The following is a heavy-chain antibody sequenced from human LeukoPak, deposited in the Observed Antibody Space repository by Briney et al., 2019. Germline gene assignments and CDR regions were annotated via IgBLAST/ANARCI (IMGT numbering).Heavy chain of an antibody. CDR3: AREYDSSGYYFGYYYYGMDV. Sequence: GGSLRLSCAASGFTFNTYWMHWVRQAPGKGLVWVSRINSDGSTTTYADSVKGRFTISRDNAKNTLYLQMNSLRAEDTAVYYCAREYDSSGYYFGYYYYGMDVWGQGTTVTVSS. J-gene: IGHJ6*02. CDR2: INSDGSTT. D-gene: IGHD3-22*01. CDR1: GFTFNTYW. V-gene: IGHV3-74*01.